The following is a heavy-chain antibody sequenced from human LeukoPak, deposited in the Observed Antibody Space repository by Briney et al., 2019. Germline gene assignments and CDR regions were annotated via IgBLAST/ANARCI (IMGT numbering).Heavy chain of an antibody. CDR2: ISGSGGST. CDR1: GFTFSSYA. CDR3: SKGLFRGSPPHFDY. V-gene: IGHV3-23*01. Sequence: GGSLRLSCAASGFTFSSYAMSWVRQAPGKGLEWVSAISGSGGSTYYADSVKGRFTISRDNSKNTLYLQMNSLRAEDTAVYYWSKGLFRGSPPHFDYWGQGTLVTVSS. D-gene: IGHD3-16*01. J-gene: IGHJ4*02.